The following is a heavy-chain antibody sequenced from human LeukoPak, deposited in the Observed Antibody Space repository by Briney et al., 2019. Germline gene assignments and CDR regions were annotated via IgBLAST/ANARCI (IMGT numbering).Heavy chain of an antibody. CDR3: ARAKKSVAGFFDY. Sequence: KPSETLSLTCTVSDDSITTYYWSWVRQPPGKGLEWIGYIFYSGSTNYNPSLKSRVSISIDTSKNQLSLKLSSVTAADTAVYYCARAKKSVAGFFDYWGQGSLVIVSS. CDR2: IFYSGST. J-gene: IGHJ4*02. D-gene: IGHD6-19*01. CDR1: DDSITTYY. V-gene: IGHV4-59*01.